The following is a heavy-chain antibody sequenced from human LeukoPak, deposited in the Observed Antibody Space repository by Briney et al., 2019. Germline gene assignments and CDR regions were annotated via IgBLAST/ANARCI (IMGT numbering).Heavy chain of an antibody. CDR1: GYIFTTYY. CDR3: ARADGPKDAFDI. Sequence: ASVKVSCKASGYIFTTYYMHWVRQAPGQGLEWMGVIHLSGGSTTYTQKFQGRVTMTRDTSTSTVYMELSSLRSEDTAVYYCARADGPKDAFDIWGQGTMVTVSS. V-gene: IGHV1-46*01. J-gene: IGHJ3*02. CDR2: IHLSGGST.